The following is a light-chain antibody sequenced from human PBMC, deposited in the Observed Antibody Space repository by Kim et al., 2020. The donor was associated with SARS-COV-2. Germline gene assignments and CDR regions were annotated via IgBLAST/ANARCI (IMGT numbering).Light chain of an antibody. CDR1: QSIGRW. CDR2: KAS. Sequence: DIQMTQSPSTLSASVGDRVTITCRASQSIGRWLAWYQQKPGNAPKLLIYKASTLESGVPSRFSGSGSGTEFTLTITSLQPDDFATYYCQQYNDYKTFGQGTKVDIK. J-gene: IGKJ1*01. CDR3: QQYNDYKT. V-gene: IGKV1-5*03.